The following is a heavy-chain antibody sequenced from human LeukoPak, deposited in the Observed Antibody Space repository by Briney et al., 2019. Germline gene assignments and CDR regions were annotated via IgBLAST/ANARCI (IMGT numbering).Heavy chain of an antibody. J-gene: IGHJ4*02. CDR1: GFTVSSNY. CDR3: ARGSWVYDSSGFYSDY. Sequence: GGSLRLSCAASGFTVSSNYMSWVCQAPGKGLEWVSVIYSGGTTYYADSVKGRFTVSRDNSKSTVYLQMNSLRAEDTAVYYCARGSWVYDSSGFYSDYWGQGTLVTVSS. CDR2: IYSGGTT. V-gene: IGHV3-53*01. D-gene: IGHD3-22*01.